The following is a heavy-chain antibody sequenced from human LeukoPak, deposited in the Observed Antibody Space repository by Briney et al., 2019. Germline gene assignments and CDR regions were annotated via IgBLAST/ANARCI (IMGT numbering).Heavy chain of an antibody. CDR3: ARTPHYCSGGSCYFDVFDI. CDR2: ISPYNGNT. Sequence: GASVKVSCKASGYTFTNYGINWVRQAPGQGLEWMGWISPYNGNTNYAQKLQGRVTMTTDTSTSTAYMELRSLRSDDTAVYYCARTPHYCSGGSCYFDVFDIWGQGTMVTVSS. V-gene: IGHV1-18*01. J-gene: IGHJ3*02. CDR1: GYTFTNYG. D-gene: IGHD2-15*01.